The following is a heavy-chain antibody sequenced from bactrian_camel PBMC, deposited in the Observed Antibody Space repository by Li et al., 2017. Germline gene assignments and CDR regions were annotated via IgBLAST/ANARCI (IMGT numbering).Heavy chain of an antibody. Sequence: HVQLVESGGGSVQAGESLRLSCTGSGYTYVGCSMAWYRQAPGKERELVARIISDGTTIYADSVKGRFNISRDNAKNMVYLQMNSLKPEDTAMYYCAAGRWNYRSVTCEYKYWGQGTQVTVS. CDR2: IISDGTT. CDR1: GYTYVGCS. D-gene: IGHD2*01. J-gene: IGHJ4*01. CDR3: AAGRWNYRSVTCEYKY. V-gene: IGHV3S55*01.